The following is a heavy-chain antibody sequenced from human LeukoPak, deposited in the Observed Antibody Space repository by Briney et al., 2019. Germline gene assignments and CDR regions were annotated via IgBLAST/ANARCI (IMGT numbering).Heavy chain of an antibody. D-gene: IGHD6-13*01. CDR3: AKDRALIAAAGTRGLDP. J-gene: IGHJ5*02. Sequence: GGSLRLSCAASGFTFSSYGMHWVRQAPGKGLEWVAVISYDGSNKYYADSVKGRFTISRDNSKNTLYLQMNSLRAEDTAVYYCAKDRALIAAAGTRGLDPWGQGTLVTVSS. V-gene: IGHV3-30*18. CDR1: GFTFSSYG. CDR2: ISYDGSNK.